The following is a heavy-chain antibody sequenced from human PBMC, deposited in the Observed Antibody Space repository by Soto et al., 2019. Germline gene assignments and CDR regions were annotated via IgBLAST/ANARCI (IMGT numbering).Heavy chain of an antibody. D-gene: IGHD1-26*01. J-gene: IGHJ4*02. CDR2: ISASGDYT. CDR1: GFSFSTYA. Sequence: GGSLRLSCAVSGFSFSTYAMSWVRQAPGKGQEKVSGISASGDYTFYADSVKGRFTISRYISRSTLYLQMNSLRAEVSAIYYCARRDYYRFDYWGQGTLVTVSS. CDR3: ARRDYYRFDY. V-gene: IGHV3-23*01.